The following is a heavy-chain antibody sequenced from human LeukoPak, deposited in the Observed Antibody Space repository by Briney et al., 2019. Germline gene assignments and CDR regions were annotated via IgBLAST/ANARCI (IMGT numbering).Heavy chain of an antibody. V-gene: IGHV4-59*08. CDR3: ARRSSSGLLDY. J-gene: IGHJ4*02. CDR2: IFNTGST. Sequence: SETLSLTCTVSGGPISSYYWSWIRQPPGKGLEWIGYIFNTGSTNYNPSLKSRVTISVDTSKNQFSLKLNSVTAADTAVYYCARRSSSGLLDYWGQGTLVTVSS. D-gene: IGHD6-19*01. CDR1: GGPISSYY.